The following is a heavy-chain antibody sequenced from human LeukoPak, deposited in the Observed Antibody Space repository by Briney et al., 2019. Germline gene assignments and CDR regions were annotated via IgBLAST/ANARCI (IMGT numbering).Heavy chain of an antibody. CDR1: GGSISSYY. CDR2: IYTSGST. CDR3: ARQFLVGSTFHAFDL. V-gene: IGHV4-4*07. D-gene: IGHD1-26*01. J-gene: IGHJ3*01. Sequence: SETLSLTCTVSGGSISSYYWSWIRQPAGKGLEWIGRIYTSGSTNYNPSLESRVTMSVDTSKKQFSLKLTSVTAADMAVYFCARQFLVGSTFHAFDLWGQGTRVTVSS.